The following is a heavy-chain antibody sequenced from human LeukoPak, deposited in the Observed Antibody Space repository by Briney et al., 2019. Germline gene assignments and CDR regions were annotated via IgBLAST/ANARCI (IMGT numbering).Heavy chain of an antibody. D-gene: IGHD3-16*02. CDR2: ISWNSGSI. J-gene: IGHJ5*02. Sequence: GRSLRLSCAASGFTFDDYAMHWVRQAPGKGLEWVSGISWNSGSIGYADSVKGRFTISRDNAKNSLYLQMNSLRAEDTALYYCAKDIERLGELSSWGQGTLDTVSS. CDR3: AKDIERLGELSS. CDR1: GFTFDDYA. V-gene: IGHV3-9*01.